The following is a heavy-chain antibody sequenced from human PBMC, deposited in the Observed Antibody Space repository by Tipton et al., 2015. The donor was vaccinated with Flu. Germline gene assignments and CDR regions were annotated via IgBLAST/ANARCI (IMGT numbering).Heavy chain of an antibody. CDR2: IRSKPSGGTT. CDR1: GFTFGDYA. Sequence: SLRLSCAASGFTFGDYAMSWVRQAPGKGLEWVGFIRSKPSGGTTEYAASVKGRFTISRDDSKSIAYLQMNSLETEDTAVYYCTRDSGYIVELYYFDYWGQGTLVTVSS. D-gene: IGHD5-12*01. V-gene: IGHV3-49*04. CDR3: TRDSGYIVELYYFDY. J-gene: IGHJ4*02.